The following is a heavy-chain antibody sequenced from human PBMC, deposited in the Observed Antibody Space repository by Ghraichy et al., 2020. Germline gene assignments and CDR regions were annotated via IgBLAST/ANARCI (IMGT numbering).Heavy chain of an antibody. D-gene: IGHD3-10*01. Sequence: LSLTCAASGFTFSSYAMSWVRQAPGKGLEWGSTISGSGGSTYYADSVKGRFTISRDNSKKTLYLQMNSLRAEDTAVYYCAPGRGAPLNWGQGTLVTVSS. CDR3: APGRGAPLN. CDR2: ISGSGGST. J-gene: IGHJ4*02. CDR1: GFTFSSYA. V-gene: IGHV3-23*01.